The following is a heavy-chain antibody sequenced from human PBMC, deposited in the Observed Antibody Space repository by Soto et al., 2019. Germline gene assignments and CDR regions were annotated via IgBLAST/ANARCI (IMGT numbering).Heavy chain of an antibody. CDR1: GGSISSYDYY. CDR2: IYHSGNT. V-gene: IGHV4-30-4*01. Sequence: PSETLSLTCTVSGGSISSYDYYWGWIRQPPGKGLEWIGYIYHSGNTYYNPSLKSRVTISVDTSKNQFSLKLSSVTAADTVVYYCARVVPANYYYAMDVWGQGTTVTVSS. D-gene: IGHD2-15*01. CDR3: ARVVPANYYYAMDV. J-gene: IGHJ6*02.